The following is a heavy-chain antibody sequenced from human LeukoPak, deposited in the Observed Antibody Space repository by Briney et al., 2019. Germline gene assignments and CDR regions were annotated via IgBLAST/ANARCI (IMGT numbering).Heavy chain of an antibody. CDR2: IKKDGSEK. CDR1: GFTFSSHW. Sequence: GGSLRLSCAASGFTFSSHWMSWVRQAPGKGLEWVANIKKDGSEKYYVDAVKGRFTISRDDAKTSLYLQMNSLRAEDTAVYYCARDLSGIAGYTYGRGIDYWGQGTLVTVSS. V-gene: IGHV3-7*01. CDR3: ARDLSGIAGYTYGRGIDY. D-gene: IGHD5-18*01. J-gene: IGHJ4*02.